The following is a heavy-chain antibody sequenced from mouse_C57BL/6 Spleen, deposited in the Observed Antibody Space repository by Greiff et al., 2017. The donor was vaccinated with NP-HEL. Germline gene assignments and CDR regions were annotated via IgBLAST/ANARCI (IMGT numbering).Heavy chain of an antibody. Sequence: EVMLVESGGGLVKPGGSLKLSCAASGFTFSDYGMHWVRQAPEKGLEWVAYISSGSSTIYYADTVKGRFTISRNNAKNTLFLQMTSLRSEDTAMYYCARHYGVYFDYWGQGTTLTVSS. CDR1: GFTFSDYG. CDR2: ISSGSSTI. V-gene: IGHV5-17*01. D-gene: IGHD1-1*01. J-gene: IGHJ2*01. CDR3: ARHYGVYFDY.